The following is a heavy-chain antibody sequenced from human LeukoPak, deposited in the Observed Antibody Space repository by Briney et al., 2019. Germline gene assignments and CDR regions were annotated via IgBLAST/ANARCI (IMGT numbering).Heavy chain of an antibody. CDR2: IYNGVNT. V-gene: IGHV4-61*01. CDR3: ARSRAFNSGAFDP. CDR1: GASVSSASY. Sequence: HSETLSLTCTVSGASVSSASYWSWIRQPPGKGVEWIARIYNGVNTNYNPSLKSRVTISVDTSKNQFSLRLNSVTAAGTAVYYCARSRAFNSGAFDPWGQGSLVTVSS. J-gene: IGHJ5*02. D-gene: IGHD1-26*01.